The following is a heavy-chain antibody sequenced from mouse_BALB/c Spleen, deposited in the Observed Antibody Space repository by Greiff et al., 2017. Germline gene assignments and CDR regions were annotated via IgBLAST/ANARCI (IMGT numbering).Heavy chain of an antibody. D-gene: IGHD2-1*01. V-gene: IGHV1S135*01. CDR3: ARSYGNVD. J-gene: IGHJ3*01. CDR2: IDPFNGGT. Sequence: EVKLMESGPELMKPGASVKISCKASGYSFTSYYMHWVKQSHGKSLEWIGYIDPFNGGTSYNQKFKGKATLTVDKSSSTVYRHLSSLTSEDSAVYYCARSYGNVDWGQGTLVTVSA. CDR1: GYSFTSYY.